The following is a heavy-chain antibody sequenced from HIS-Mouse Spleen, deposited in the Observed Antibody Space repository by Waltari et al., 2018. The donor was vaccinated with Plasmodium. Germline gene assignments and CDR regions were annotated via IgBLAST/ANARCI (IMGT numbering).Heavy chain of an antibody. D-gene: IGHD6-13*01. CDR3: ARGTGYSSSWGAFDI. Sequence: EVQLVESGGGLVKPGGSLRLSCAASGFTFSSYSLNWVRQAPGKGLEWVSSISSSSSYIYYADSVKGRFTISRDNAKNSLYLQMNSLRAEDTAVYYCARGTGYSSSWGAFDIWGQGTMVTVSS. CDR2: ISSSSSYI. J-gene: IGHJ3*02. CDR1: GFTFSSYS. V-gene: IGHV3-21*01.